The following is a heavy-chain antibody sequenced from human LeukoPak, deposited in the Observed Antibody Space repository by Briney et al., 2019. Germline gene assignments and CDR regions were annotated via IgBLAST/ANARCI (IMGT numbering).Heavy chain of an antibody. Sequence: GGSLRLSCAASGFTFSGYWMHWVRQAPGKGLVWVSRISTDGSSTNYADSVKGRFTISRDNAKNTLYLQMNSLRAEDTAVYYCAKLGEYDSSGYYSAFDIWGQGTMVTVSS. CDR2: ISTDGSST. D-gene: IGHD3-22*01. CDR3: AKLGEYDSSGYYSAFDI. J-gene: IGHJ3*02. V-gene: IGHV3-74*01. CDR1: GFTFSGYW.